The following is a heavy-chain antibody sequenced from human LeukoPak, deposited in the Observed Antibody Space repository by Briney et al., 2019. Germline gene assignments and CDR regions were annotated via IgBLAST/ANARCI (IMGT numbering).Heavy chain of an antibody. CDR2: IWYDGSNK. CDR3: ARSGREGDDNWFDP. V-gene: IGHV3-33*01. D-gene: IGHD3-16*01. Sequence: GRSLRLSCAASGFTFSSYGMHWVRQAPGKGLEWVALIWYDGSNKYYADSVKGRFTISRDNSKNTLYLQMNSLRAEDTAVYYCARSGREGDDNWFDPWGQGTLVIVSS. CDR1: GFTFSSYG. J-gene: IGHJ5*02.